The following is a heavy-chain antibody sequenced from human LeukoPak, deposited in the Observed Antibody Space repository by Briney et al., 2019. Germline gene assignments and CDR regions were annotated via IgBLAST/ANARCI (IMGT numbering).Heavy chain of an antibody. Sequence: ASVKVSCKASGYTFTTYGISWVRRAPGQGLEWMGWISAYNGNTDYAQNLQGRITMTTDTSTTTAYMELRSLRSDDTSVYYCARVCSGGNCYSSYWGQGTLVTVSS. CDR3: ARVCSGGNCYSSY. V-gene: IGHV1-18*01. J-gene: IGHJ4*02. CDR1: GYTFTTYG. D-gene: IGHD2-15*01. CDR2: ISAYNGNT.